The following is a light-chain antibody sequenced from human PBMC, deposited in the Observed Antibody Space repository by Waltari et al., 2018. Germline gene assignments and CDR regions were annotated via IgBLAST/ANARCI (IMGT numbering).Light chain of an antibody. J-gene: IGLJ2*01. CDR1: SSDVGSSND. Sequence: QAALTQPPSVSKSLGQSVTIPCTGSSSDVGSSNDFSWYQQHPATPPRLLIYDVTKLPSGVSDRFSGSKSGNTASLTISGLQAEDEADYYCCSYRSGNTVLFGGGTRLTVL. V-gene: IGLV2-11*01. CDR2: DVT. CDR3: CSYRSGNTVL.